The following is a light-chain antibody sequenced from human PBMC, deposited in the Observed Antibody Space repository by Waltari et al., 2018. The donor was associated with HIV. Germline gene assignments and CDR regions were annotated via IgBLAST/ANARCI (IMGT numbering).Light chain of an antibody. J-gene: IGKJ4*01. Sequence: EVVMRQSPATLSVSPGERATLSCRASQAIGNDLAWYQQRRGQAPRLLIYGASTRATGTPAWFSGSGSGTEFTLTISNLESEDFSVYYCQQYNLRSTTFGGGTKVEMK. CDR3: QQYNLRSTT. CDR1: QAIGND. CDR2: GAS. V-gene: IGKV3-15*01.